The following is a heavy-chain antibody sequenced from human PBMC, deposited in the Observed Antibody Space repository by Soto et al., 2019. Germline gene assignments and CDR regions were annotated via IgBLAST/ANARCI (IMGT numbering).Heavy chain of an antibody. Sequence: GGSLRLSCAASGFTFSSYAMSWVRQAPGKGLEWVAAISGSGGSTYYEASVKGRLNISRDNSKNTLYPQMNSLRAEDTAVYYCAKGRRCGGDCYSITYFDYWGQGTLVTVSS. J-gene: IGHJ4*02. CDR1: GFTFSSYA. CDR3: AKGRRCGGDCYSITYFDY. CDR2: ISGSGGST. V-gene: IGHV3-23*01. D-gene: IGHD2-21*02.